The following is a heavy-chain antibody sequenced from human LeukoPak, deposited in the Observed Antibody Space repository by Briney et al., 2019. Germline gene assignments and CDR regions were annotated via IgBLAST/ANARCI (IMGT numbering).Heavy chain of an antibody. CDR3: ARGLSASYDFNWFDS. Sequence: SETLSLTCTVSGGSISGYYWSWIRQPAGKGPKWMGRINTSGTTRYDPSLKSRVTMSVDTSKNQFSLKLTSVTAADTAVYYCARGLSASYDFNWFDSWGQGTLVTVSS. J-gene: IGHJ5*01. CDR2: INTSGTT. D-gene: IGHD2/OR15-2a*01. V-gene: IGHV4-4*07. CDR1: GGSISGYY.